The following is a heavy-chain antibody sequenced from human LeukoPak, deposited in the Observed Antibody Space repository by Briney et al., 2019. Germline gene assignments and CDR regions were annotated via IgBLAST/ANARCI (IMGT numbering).Heavy chain of an antibody. J-gene: IGHJ4*02. CDR2: VYRSGTT. V-gene: IGHV4-4*08. CDR1: GASITTYV. D-gene: IGHD2-15*01. Sequence: PAETLSLSCSASGASITTYVWGWIRQPPGKGLEWVAFVYRSGTTTYNPSLISRLTISLDTSKNLLSLQLSSVTAADTAVYYFARPFDPPFYHTSGHHFDSWGQGTLVTVSS. CDR3: ARPFDPPFYHTSGHHFDS.